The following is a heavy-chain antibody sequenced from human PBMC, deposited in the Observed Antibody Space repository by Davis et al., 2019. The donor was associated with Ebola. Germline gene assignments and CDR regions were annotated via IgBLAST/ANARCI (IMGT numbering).Heavy chain of an antibody. J-gene: IGHJ3*02. Sequence: SETLSLTCTVSGGSISSSSYYWGWIRQPPGKGLEWIGSIYYSENTYYKPSLQSRVTISVDTSKNQISLRMTSVTAADTAVYYCAREMTTVVFDAFDIWGQGTMVTVSS. CDR2: IYYSENT. CDR1: GGSISSSSYY. D-gene: IGHD4-23*01. CDR3: AREMTTVVFDAFDI. V-gene: IGHV4-39*01.